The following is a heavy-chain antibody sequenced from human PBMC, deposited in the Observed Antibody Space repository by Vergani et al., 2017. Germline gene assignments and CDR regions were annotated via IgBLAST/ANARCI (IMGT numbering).Heavy chain of an antibody. D-gene: IGHD6-19*01. CDR1: GVTFDDYT. J-gene: IGHJ6*02. Sequence: EVQLVESGGVVVQPGGSLRLSCAASGVTFDDYTMHWVRQAPGKGLEWVSLISWDGGSTYYADSVKGRFTISRDNSKNSLYLQMNSLRTEDTALYYCAKDISGWSEYYYYYYGMDVWGQGTTVTVSS. CDR2: ISWDGGST. CDR3: AKDISGWSEYYYYYYGMDV. V-gene: IGHV3-43*01.